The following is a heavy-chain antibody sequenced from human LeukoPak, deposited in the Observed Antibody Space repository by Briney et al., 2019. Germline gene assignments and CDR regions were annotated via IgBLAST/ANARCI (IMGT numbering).Heavy chain of an antibody. V-gene: IGHV1-3*01. CDR2: INAGNGNT. J-gene: IGHJ4*02. CDR1: GYTFTSYA. CDR3: ARDGSSWYLFDY. D-gene: IGHD6-13*01. Sequence: ASVKVSCKASGYTFTSYAMHWVRQAPGQRLEWMGWINAGNGNTKYSQKFQGRVTITRDTSASTAYMELRSLRSEDTAVYYCARDGSSWYLFDYWGQGTLVTVSS.